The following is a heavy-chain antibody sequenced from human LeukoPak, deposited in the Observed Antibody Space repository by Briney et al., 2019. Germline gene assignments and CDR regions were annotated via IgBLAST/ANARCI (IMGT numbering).Heavy chain of an antibody. J-gene: IGHJ4*02. V-gene: IGHV3-23*01. CDR2: INGNGGST. Sequence: GGSLRLSSAASGFTFSGYAMNWVRQAPGKGLEWVSSINGNGGSTYYADSVKGRFTISRDNSKNTLYLQMNSLRAEDTAVYYCAKGTMARGFDYWGQGTLVTVSS. CDR3: AKGTMARGFDY. D-gene: IGHD3-10*01. CDR1: GFTFSGYA.